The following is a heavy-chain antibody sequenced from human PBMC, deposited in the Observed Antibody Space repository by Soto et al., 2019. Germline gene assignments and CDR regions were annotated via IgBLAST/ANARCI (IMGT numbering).Heavy chain of an antibody. Sequence: EVQLVQSGAEVKKPGESLKISCKGSGYSFTSYWIGWVRQMPGKGLEWMGIIYPGDSDTRYSPSFQGQVTISADKSISTAYLQWSSLKASDTAMYYCARHRSDSSSHYDYYYGMDVWGQGTTVTVSS. CDR3: ARHRSDSSSHYDYYYGMDV. V-gene: IGHV5-51*01. CDR1: GYSFTSYW. CDR2: IYPGDSDT. J-gene: IGHJ6*02. D-gene: IGHD6-6*01.